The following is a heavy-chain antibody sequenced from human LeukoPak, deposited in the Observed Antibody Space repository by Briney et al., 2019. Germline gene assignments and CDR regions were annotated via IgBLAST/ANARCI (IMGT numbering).Heavy chain of an antibody. CDR3: ARPDHDYGDYVGWFDP. V-gene: IGHV4-39*01. CDR1: GDSISSSSYY. Sequence: SETLSLTCTVSGDSISSSSYYWGWIRQPPGKGLEWIGSIYYSGSTYYNPSLKSRVTISVDTSKNQFSLKLSSVTAADTAVYYCARPDHDYGDYVGWFDPWGQGTLVTVSS. CDR2: IYYSGST. J-gene: IGHJ5*02. D-gene: IGHD4-17*01.